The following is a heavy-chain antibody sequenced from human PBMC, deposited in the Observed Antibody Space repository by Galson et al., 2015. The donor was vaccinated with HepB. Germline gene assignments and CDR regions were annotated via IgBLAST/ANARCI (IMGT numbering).Heavy chain of an antibody. V-gene: IGHV3-23*01. D-gene: IGHD3-16*01. J-gene: IGHJ4*02. Sequence: LEWVSAVRGSGTGTFYADSVRGRFTISRDDSKNTVTLQLNNLRVEDTAIYYCAKDSGFGGDDYWGQGILVTVSS. CDR2: VRGSGTGT. CDR3: AKDSGFGGDDY.